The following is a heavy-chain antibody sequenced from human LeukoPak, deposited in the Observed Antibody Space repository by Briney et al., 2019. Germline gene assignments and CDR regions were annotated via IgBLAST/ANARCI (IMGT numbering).Heavy chain of an antibody. CDR3: ASGFLDDFWSGHF. CDR2: IKQDGSEK. Sequence: GGSLRLSCAASGFTFSTYWMSWVRQAPGKGLEWVANIKQDGSEKYYVDSVKGRFTISKDNAKKSLYLQMNGLRAEDTAVYYCASGFLDDFWSGHFWGQGTLVTVSP. CDR1: GFTFSTYW. J-gene: IGHJ4*02. V-gene: IGHV3-7*01. D-gene: IGHD3-3*01.